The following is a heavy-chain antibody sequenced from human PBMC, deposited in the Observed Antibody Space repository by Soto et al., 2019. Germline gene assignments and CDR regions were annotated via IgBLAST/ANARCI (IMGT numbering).Heavy chain of an antibody. CDR2: ISGSGGST. Sequence: EVQLLESGGGLVQPGGSLRLSCAASGFTFSSYAMSWVRQAPGKGLEWVSAISGSGGSTYYADSVKGRFTISRDNSKNTLYLQRNSRRAEDTAVYYCAKDRVRIAVAGPSYFDYWGQGTLVTVSS. D-gene: IGHD6-19*01. J-gene: IGHJ4*02. CDR3: AKDRVRIAVAGPSYFDY. CDR1: GFTFSSYA. V-gene: IGHV3-23*01.